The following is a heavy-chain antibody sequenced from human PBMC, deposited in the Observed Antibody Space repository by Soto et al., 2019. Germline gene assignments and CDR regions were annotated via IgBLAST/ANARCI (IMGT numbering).Heavy chain of an antibody. Sequence: LGESLKISCKGSGYSFTTYWIGWVRQMPGKGLEWMAIIYPGNSGTKYSPSFQGQVTISVDKSISTAYLQWSNLKASDTAMYYCAAPRVAGTGYWGQGTLVTVSS. CDR3: AAPRVAGTGY. D-gene: IGHD6-19*01. J-gene: IGHJ4*02. CDR2: IYPGNSGT. V-gene: IGHV5-51*01. CDR1: GYSFTTYW.